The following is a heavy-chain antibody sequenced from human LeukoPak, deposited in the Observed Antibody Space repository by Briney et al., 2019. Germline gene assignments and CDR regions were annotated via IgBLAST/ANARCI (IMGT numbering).Heavy chain of an antibody. Sequence: GGSLRLSCAASGFTLSNYWMNWVRQAPGKGLRWVSHINTDGRDTDYADSVKGRFTISRDNAKNSLYLQMNSLRAEDTAVYYCAREKYYDILTGYAPYYGMDVWGQGTTVTVSS. V-gene: IGHV3-74*01. CDR1: GFTLSNYW. CDR2: INTDGRDT. D-gene: IGHD3-9*01. CDR3: AREKYYDILTGYAPYYGMDV. J-gene: IGHJ6*02.